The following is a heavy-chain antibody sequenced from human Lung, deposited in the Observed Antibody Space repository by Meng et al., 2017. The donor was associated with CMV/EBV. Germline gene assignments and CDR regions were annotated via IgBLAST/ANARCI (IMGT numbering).Heavy chain of an antibody. CDR3: AKDIHYGIVVVPAANNYYYGMDV. D-gene: IGHD2-2*01. CDR2: ISWNSGSI. J-gene: IGHJ6*02. V-gene: IGHV3-9*01. CDR1: GFTFDDYA. Sequence: SLRLXXAASGFTFDDYAMHWVRQAPGKGLEWVSGISWNSGSIGYADSVKGRFTISRDNAKNSLYLQMNSLRAEDTALYYCAKDIHYGIVVVPAANNYYYGMDVWGQGXTVTVSS.